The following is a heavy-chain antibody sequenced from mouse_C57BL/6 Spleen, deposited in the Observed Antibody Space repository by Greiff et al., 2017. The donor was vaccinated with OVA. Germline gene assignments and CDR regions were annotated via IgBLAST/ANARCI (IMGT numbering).Heavy chain of an antibody. V-gene: IGHV3-6*01. J-gene: IGHJ1*03. Sequence: EVQLQESGPGLVKPSQSLSLTCSVTGYSITSGYYWNWIRQFPGNKLEWMGYISYDGSNNYNPSLKNRISITRDTSKNQFFLKLNSVTTEDTATYYCARGVWLRRYFDVWGTGTTVTVSS. D-gene: IGHD2-2*01. CDR3: ARGVWLRRYFDV. CDR1: GYSITSGYY. CDR2: ISYDGSN.